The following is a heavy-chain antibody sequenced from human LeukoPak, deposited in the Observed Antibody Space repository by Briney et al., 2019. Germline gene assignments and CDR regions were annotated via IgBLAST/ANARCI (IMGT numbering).Heavy chain of an antibody. J-gene: IGHJ4*02. V-gene: IGHV3-7*01. D-gene: IGHD2-2*01. CDR1: GFTFSSYW. CDR2: IKQDGSEK. Sequence: GGSLRLSCAASGFTFSSYWMSWVRQAPGKGPEWVANIKQDGSEKYYVDSVKGRFTISRDDAKNSLYLQMNSLRAEDTAVYYCARDSGPYLIDYWGQGTLVTVSS. CDR3: ARDSGPYLIDY.